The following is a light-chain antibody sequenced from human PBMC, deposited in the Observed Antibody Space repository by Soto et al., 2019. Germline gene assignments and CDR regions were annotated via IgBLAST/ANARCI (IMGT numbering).Light chain of an antibody. J-gene: IGKJ1*01. CDR1: QSISSW. CDR2: KAS. Sequence: DIQMTQSPSTLSASVVYRVTIACRASQSISSWLAWYQQKPGKAPKLLIYKASTLESGVPSNFSGSGSGTEFTLTISSLHPEDFATYYCQQYNSYPWTFGQGTKVDIK. V-gene: IGKV1-5*03. CDR3: QQYNSYPWT.